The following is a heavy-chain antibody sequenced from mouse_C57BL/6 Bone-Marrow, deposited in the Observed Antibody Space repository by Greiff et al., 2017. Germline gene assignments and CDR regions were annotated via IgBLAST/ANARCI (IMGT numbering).Heavy chain of an antibody. CDR2: LSGGGGNT. J-gene: IGHJ1*03. V-gene: IGHV5-9*01. CDR3: SRQVTTVLATKYFDV. Sequence: EVKLEESGGGLVKPGGSLKLSCAASGFTFSSYTMSWVRQTPEKRLQWVAALSGGGGNTYYPDSVKGRFTISRDNDKNILYLQMSSLRSEDTALYYCSRQVTTVLATKYFDVGGTGTTVTVSS. D-gene: IGHD1-1*01. CDR1: GFTFSSYT.